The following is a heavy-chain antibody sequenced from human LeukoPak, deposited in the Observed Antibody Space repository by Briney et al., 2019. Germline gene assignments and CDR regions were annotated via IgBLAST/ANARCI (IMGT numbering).Heavy chain of an antibody. D-gene: IGHD2-15*01. CDR3: AKAVGYCSGGSCFRALDV. V-gene: IGHV3-74*01. CDR2: INGDGSST. Sequence: PGGSLRLSCAASGFTFSSYWMHWVRKALGKGLVWVSRINGDGSSTSYADSVKGRYTISRDNAKNTLYLQMNSLRAEDTAVYYCAKAVGYCSGGSCFRALDVWGQGTTVTVSS. CDR1: GFTFSSYW. J-gene: IGHJ6*02.